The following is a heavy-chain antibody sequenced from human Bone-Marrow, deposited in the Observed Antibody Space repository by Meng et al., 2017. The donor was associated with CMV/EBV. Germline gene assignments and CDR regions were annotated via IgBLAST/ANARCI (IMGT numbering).Heavy chain of an antibody. CDR2: ISWNSGSI. J-gene: IGHJ6*02. V-gene: IGHV3-9*01. Sequence: SLKISCAASGFTFDDYAMHWVRQAPGKGLEWVSGISWNSGSIGYADSVKGRFTISRDNAKNSLYLQMNSLRAEDTAVYYCARDVLRYCSSVTCYPYGMDVWGQGTTVTVSS. D-gene: IGHD2-15*01. CDR1: GFTFDDYA. CDR3: ARDVLRYCSSVTCYPYGMDV.